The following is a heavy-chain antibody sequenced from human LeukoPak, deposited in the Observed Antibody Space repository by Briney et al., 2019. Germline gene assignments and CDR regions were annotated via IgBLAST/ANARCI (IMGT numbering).Heavy chain of an antibody. Sequence: SETLSLTCAVYGGSFSGYYWSWIRQPPGKGLEWIGEINHSGSTNYNPSLKSRVTISVDTSKNQFSLKLSSVTAADTAVYYCARAPPRGSGGSCYRGGCWFDPWGQGTLVTVSS. J-gene: IGHJ5*02. CDR2: INHSGST. V-gene: IGHV4-34*01. CDR1: GGSFSGYY. CDR3: ARAPPRGSGGSCYRGGCWFDP. D-gene: IGHD2-15*01.